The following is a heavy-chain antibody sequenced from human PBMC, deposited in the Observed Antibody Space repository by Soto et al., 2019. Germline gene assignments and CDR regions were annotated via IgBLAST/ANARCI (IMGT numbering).Heavy chain of an antibody. J-gene: IGHJ4*02. D-gene: IGHD6-19*01. V-gene: IGHV4-39*01. Sequence: SETLSLTCTVSVGSISSSSYYWGWIRHPPGKGLEWIGSIYYSWSTYYNPSLKSRVTISVDTSKNQFSLKLSSVTDADTAVYYCARLEYSSGWYDYFEYWGQGTMVTVSS. CDR1: VGSISSSSYY. CDR3: ARLEYSSGWYDYFEY. CDR2: IYYSWST.